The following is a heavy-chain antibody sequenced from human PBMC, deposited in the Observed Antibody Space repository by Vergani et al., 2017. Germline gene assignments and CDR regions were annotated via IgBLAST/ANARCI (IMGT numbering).Heavy chain of an antibody. Sequence: QVQLQESGPGLVKPSQTLSLTCTVSGGSISSSNYYWGWSRQPTGRGREWIGEINHSASTNYNPSLKSPVTISVDTSKNPFYLKLSAVTAADTALYYWASKEWDLLSTWGQGTLVTVSS. D-gene: IGHD1-26*01. CDR2: INHSAST. CDR1: GGSISSSNYY. CDR3: ASKEWDLLST. V-gene: IGHV4-39*07. J-gene: IGHJ5*02.